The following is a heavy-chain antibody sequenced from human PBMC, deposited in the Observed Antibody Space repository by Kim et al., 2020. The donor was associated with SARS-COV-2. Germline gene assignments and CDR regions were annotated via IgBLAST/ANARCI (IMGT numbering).Heavy chain of an antibody. CDR3: AKHCRVSTFCFEK. CDR1: GFTFSAHS. V-gene: IGHV3-21*06. D-gene: IGHD2-15*01. Sequence: GGSLRLSCAAAGFTFSAHSMNWVRQAPGKGLEWVSSISDNGIYIYYGASVKGRFTTSRDNAENSLYLQKNSLRAEDTAIYYCAKHCRVSTFCFEKWGQGTLVTVSS. CDR2: ISDNGIYI. J-gene: IGHJ4*02.